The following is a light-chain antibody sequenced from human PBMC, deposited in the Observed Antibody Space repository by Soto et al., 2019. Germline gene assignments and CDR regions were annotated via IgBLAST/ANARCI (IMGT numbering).Light chain of an antibody. V-gene: IGLV2-11*01. CDR2: DVS. J-gene: IGLJ2*01. CDR3: CSYAGSYTEV. Sequence: QSALTQPRSVSGSPGQSVTISCTGTSSDVGDYNYVSWYQQHPGKAPKLMIYDVSKRPSGVSDRFSGSKSGNTASLTISGLQAEDEADYYCCSYAGSYTEVFGGGTKVTVL. CDR1: SSDVGDYNY.